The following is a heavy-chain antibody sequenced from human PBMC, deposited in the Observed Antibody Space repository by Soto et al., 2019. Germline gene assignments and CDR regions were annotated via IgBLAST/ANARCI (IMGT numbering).Heavy chain of an antibody. Sequence: QMQLVQSGAEVKKPGSSVKISCKASGGTFGNLGISWLRQAPGQGLEWMGGTIPIFDTPHYAEKFRDRVTITADATTTAYLELTCLTSADTATYYCARDREDGSGTKYNRFDSWGQGTLVTVSS. D-gene: IGHD3-10*01. CDR1: GGTFGNLG. CDR2: TIPIFDTP. V-gene: IGHV1-69*01. CDR3: ARDREDGSGTKYNRFDS. J-gene: IGHJ5*01.